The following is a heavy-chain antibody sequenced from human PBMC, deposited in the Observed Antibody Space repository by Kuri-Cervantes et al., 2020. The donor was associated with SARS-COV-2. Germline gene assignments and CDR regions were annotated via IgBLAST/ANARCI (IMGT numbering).Heavy chain of an antibody. CDR2: TSGSGGST. CDR1: GFTFSSYA. V-gene: IGHV3-23*01. J-gene: IGHJ3*02. D-gene: IGHD3-3*01. Sequence: GESLKISCAASGFTFSSYAMSWVRQAPGKGLEWVSATSGSGGSTYYADSVKGRFTISRDNAKNSLYLQMNSLRAEDTAVYYCARDRTPPLRFLEWYSGDAFDIWGQGTMVTVSS. CDR3: ARDRTPPLRFLEWYSGDAFDI.